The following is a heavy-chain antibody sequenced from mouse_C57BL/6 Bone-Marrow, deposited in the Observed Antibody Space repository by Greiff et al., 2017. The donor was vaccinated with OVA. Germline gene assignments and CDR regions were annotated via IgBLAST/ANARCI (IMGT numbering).Heavy chain of an antibody. V-gene: IGHV14-3*01. Sequence: EVQLQQSVAELVRPGASVKLSCTASGFNIKNTYMHWVKQRPEQGLEWIGRIDPANGNTKYAPKFQGKATITADTSSNTAYLQLSSLTSEDTAIYYCARNVLWLLRFSYYAMDYWGQGTSVTVSS. CDR2: IDPANGNT. CDR3: ARNVLWLLRFSYYAMDY. D-gene: IGHD2-1*01. J-gene: IGHJ4*01. CDR1: GFNIKNTY.